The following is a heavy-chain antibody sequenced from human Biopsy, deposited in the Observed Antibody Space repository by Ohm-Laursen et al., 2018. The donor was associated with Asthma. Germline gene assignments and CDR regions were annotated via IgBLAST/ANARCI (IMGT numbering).Heavy chain of an antibody. V-gene: IGHV4-39*01. Sequence: SETLSLTCMVSGGSMTPTSHYWDWIRQAPGKGLEWIGYISYGGKTSYNPSLKNRVTIPRDTSKNQFSLRLTSVTAADTAVYFCARRITIFGVVQKDHGMDAWGQGTTVIVSS. J-gene: IGHJ6*02. D-gene: IGHD3-3*01. CDR2: ISYGGKT. CDR1: GGSMTPTSHY. CDR3: ARRITIFGVVQKDHGMDA.